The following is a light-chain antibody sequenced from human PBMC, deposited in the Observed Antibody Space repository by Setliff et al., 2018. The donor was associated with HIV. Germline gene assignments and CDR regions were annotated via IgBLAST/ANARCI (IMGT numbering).Light chain of an antibody. J-gene: IGLJ1*01. V-gene: IGLV2-14*01. CDR3: SSYRRGNTLV. Sequence: QSALAQPASVSGSPGQSITISCTGTTSDVGGHEYVSWYQQHPGKAPKLVIYEVSNRPSGISNRFSGSKSGNTASLTISGLQAEDDAGYYCSSYRRGNTLVFGTGTKVTVL. CDR1: TSDVGGHEY. CDR2: EVS.